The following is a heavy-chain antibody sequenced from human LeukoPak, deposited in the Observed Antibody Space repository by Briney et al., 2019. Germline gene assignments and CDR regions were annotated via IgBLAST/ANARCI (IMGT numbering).Heavy chain of an antibody. CDR3: ATYSYGYYFDY. V-gene: IGHV4-59*08. CDR1: GGSISSYY. D-gene: IGHD5-18*01. CDR2: IYYSGST. Sequence: SETLSLTCTVSGGSISSYYWSWIRQPPGKGLEWIGYIYYSGSTSYNPSLKSRVTISVDTSKNQFSLKLSSVTAADTAVYYCATYSYGYYFDYWGQGTLVTVSS. J-gene: IGHJ4*02.